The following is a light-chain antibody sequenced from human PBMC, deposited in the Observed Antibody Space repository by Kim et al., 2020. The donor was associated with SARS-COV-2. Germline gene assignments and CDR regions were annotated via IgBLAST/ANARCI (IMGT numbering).Light chain of an antibody. CDR2: WAS. V-gene: IGKV4-1*01. CDR1: QSVLYSSNNKSY. Sequence: ATINCKSSQSVLYSSNNKSYLAWYQQKPGPPPKLLIYWASTREAGVPDRFSGSGSGTDFTLTISSLQAEDVAVYYCQQYYSTPWTFGQGTKVEIK. J-gene: IGKJ1*01. CDR3: QQYYSTPWT.